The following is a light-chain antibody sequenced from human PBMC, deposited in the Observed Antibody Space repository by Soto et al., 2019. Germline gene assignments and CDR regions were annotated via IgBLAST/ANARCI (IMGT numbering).Light chain of an antibody. J-gene: IGLJ3*02. V-gene: IGLV2-14*01. CDR3: SSHAGINNVV. CDR1: SGDVGAYNY. Sequence: QSALTQPASVSGSPGQSITISCTGTSGDVGAYNYVSWYQQHPGKAPRLMIYDVSNRPSGASNRFSGSKSGNTASLTISGLQAEDEADYYCSSHAGINNVVFGGGTKVTVL. CDR2: DVS.